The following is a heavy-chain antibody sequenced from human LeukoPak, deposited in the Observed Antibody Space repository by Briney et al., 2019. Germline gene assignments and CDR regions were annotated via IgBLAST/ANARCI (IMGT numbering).Heavy chain of an antibody. D-gene: IGHD2-21*01. V-gene: IGHV3-48*03. J-gene: IGHJ5*02. CDR1: GFTFSSYE. CDR3: ARVRVFAKLSVVRPREVNCFDP. Sequence: GGSLRLSCAASGFTFSSYEINWVRQAPGKGLEWVSYISSSGSTIYYADSVKGRFTISRDNSKNTLYLQMNNLRAEDTAVYYCARVRVFAKLSVVRPREVNCFDPWGQGTLVTVSS. CDR2: ISSSGSTI.